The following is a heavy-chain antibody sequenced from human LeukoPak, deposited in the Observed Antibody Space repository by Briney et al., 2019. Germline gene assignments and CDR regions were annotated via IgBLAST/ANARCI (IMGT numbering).Heavy chain of an antibody. CDR1: GFTFSSYW. V-gene: IGHV3-74*01. J-gene: IGHJ4*02. CDR3: TRGLYGDHDFDY. Sequence: PGGSLRLSCAASGFTFSSYWMHWVRQAPGKGLVWVSRSSRDGSSTSYADSVKGRFTISRDNAKNTVYLQMNSLRVEDTAVYYCTRGLYGDHDFDYWGQGTLVTVSS. CDR2: SSRDGSST. D-gene: IGHD4-17*01.